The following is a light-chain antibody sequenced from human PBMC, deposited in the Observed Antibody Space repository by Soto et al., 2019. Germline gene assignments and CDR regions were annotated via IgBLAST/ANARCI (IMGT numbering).Light chain of an antibody. CDR2: DAS. V-gene: IGKV1-5*01. J-gene: IGKJ1*01. CDR1: QRVGSW. CDR3: QQYNDFRT. Sequence: IQMTQSPATLSASVGDTVTITCRASQRVGSWLAWYQQRPGEAPSLLIYDASSLESGVPSRFSGRRSGTEFTPTISGLQPEFFAIYYCQQYNDFRTFGQGTGGDVK.